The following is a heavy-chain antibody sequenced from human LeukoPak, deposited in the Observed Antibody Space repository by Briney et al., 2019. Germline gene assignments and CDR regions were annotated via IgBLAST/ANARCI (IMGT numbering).Heavy chain of an antibody. Sequence: PGGSLRLSCAASGFTFSSYEMNWVRQAPGKGLEWVSYISSSGSTIYYADSVKGRFTISRDNAKNSLYLQMNSLRAEDTAVYYCAELGITMIGGIWGKGTTVTISS. CDR3: AELGITMIGGI. CDR1: GFTFSSYE. CDR2: ISSSGSTI. J-gene: IGHJ6*04. D-gene: IGHD3-10*02. V-gene: IGHV3-48*03.